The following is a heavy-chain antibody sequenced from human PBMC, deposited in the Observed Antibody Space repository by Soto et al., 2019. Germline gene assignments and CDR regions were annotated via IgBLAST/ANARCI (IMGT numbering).Heavy chain of an antibody. J-gene: IGHJ4*02. CDR2: VSKSDYT. CDR1: GFNFNNYG. V-gene: IGHV3-21*01. D-gene: IGHD2-2*01. Sequence: PGGSLRLSCGVSGFNFNNYGINWVRQAPGKGLEWVSSVSKSDYTYYSDSVKGRFTISRDNAKNSVSLQMNTLRAEDTAVYYCAREDSIIIPAVSDFWGQGTLVTVSS. CDR3: AREDSIIIPAVSDF.